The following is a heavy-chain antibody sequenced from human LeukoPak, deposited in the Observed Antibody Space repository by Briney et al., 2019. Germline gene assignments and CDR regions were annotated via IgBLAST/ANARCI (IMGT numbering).Heavy chain of an antibody. CDR3: ARGRYYYDSSGYYADY. Sequence: KASETLSLTCTVSGGSISSGGYYWSWIRQHPGKGLEWIGYIYYSGSTYYNPSLKSRVTISVDTSKNQFSLKLSSVTAADTAVYYCARGRYYYDSSGYYADYWGQGTLVTVSS. CDR2: IYYSGST. J-gene: IGHJ4*02. V-gene: IGHV4-31*03. D-gene: IGHD3-22*01. CDR1: GGSISSGGYY.